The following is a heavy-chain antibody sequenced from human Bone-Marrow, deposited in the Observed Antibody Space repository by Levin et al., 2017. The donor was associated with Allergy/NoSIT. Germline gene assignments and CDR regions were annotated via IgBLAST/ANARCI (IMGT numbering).Heavy chain of an antibody. CDR3: ARAPTRLGTYYFDS. CDR1: GFTFSNHA. J-gene: IGHJ4*01. V-gene: IGHV3-23*01. Sequence: GGSLRLSCAASGFTFSNHAVNWVRQAPGKGLEWVSSLSGADSNTYYSDSVKGRFTISRDDSKNRFHLVMHNLRPEDTGLYFCARAPTRLGTYYFDSWGHGTRVTVSS. CDR2: LSGADSNT. D-gene: IGHD3-10*01.